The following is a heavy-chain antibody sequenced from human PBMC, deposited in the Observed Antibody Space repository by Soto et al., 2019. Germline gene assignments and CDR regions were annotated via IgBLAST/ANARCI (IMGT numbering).Heavy chain of an antibody. CDR1: GFTFSNAW. D-gene: IGHD7-27*01. J-gene: IGHJ3*01. CDR2: IKSKTDGGTT. Sequence: EVQLVESGGGLGKPGGSLRLSCAASGFTFSNAWMSWVRQAPGKGLEWVGRIKSKTDGGTTDYAAPVKGRFTLSSDESKNTLYLQMNSLKTDDTAVYYCTTPLIRVTNSGSSAAFALWGQGTMVTVSS. CDR3: TTPLIRVTNSGSSAAFAL. V-gene: IGHV3-15*01.